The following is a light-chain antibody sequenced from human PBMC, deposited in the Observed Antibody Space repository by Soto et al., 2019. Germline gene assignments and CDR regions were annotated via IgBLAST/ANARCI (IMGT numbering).Light chain of an antibody. V-gene: IGKV3-15*01. CDR1: QSVSSN. J-gene: IGKJ1*01. CDR3: QQQNKWLRT. CDR2: GAS. Sequence: EIVMTQSPATLSVSPGERATLSCRASQSVSSNLAWYQQKPGQAPRLLIYGASTRATGIPARFSGSGSGTEFTLTISSLQSEDYPVYYRQQQNKWLRTFGHESK.